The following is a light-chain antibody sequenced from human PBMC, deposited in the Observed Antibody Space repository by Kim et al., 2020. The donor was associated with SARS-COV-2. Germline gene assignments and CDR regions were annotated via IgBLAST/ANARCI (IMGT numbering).Light chain of an antibody. CDR2: KAS. CDR1: RSISSW. V-gene: IGKV1-5*03. J-gene: IGKJ1*01. CDR3: QKNNSNSRT. Sequence: SESEGDRVTITGRASRSISSWLAWYQQNPGKAPKLLFNKASILEGGVPSRSSGSGSGTEFTLTISSLQPEDLATYYGQKNNSNSRTSGQGPKGDIK.